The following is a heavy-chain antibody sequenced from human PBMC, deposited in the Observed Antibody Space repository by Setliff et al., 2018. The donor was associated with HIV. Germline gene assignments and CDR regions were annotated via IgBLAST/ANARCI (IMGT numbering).Heavy chain of an antibody. D-gene: IGHD5-18*01. CDR2: IIPILGIA. J-gene: IGHJ4*02. CDR1: GGTFSSYA. Sequence: SVKVSCKASGGTFSSYAISWVRQAPGQGLEWMGGIIPILGIANYAQKFQGRVTITADESTSTAYMELSSLRSEDTAVYYCASRPLKMDTAMVLAYWGQGTLVTVSS. V-gene: IGHV1-69*10. CDR3: ASRPLKMDTAMVLAY.